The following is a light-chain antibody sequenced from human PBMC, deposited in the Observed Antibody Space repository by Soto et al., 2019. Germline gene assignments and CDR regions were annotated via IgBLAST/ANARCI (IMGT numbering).Light chain of an antibody. CDR2: DAS. V-gene: IGKV3-11*01. Sequence: EIVLTQSPATLSLSPGERATLSCRASQSVSSYLAWYQQKPGQAPRLLIYDASNRATGIPARLSGSGSGTDFTLTISSLEPEDFAVYYCQVRTNWSIAFGRGTRLEIK. J-gene: IGKJ5*01. CDR3: QVRTNWSIA. CDR1: QSVSSY.